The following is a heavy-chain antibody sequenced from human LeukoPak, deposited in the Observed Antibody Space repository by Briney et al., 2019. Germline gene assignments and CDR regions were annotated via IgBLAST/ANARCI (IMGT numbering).Heavy chain of an antibody. J-gene: IGHJ4*02. CDR2: INHSGST. D-gene: IGHD3-3*01. CDR3: ARGRYDFWSRTIDY. CDR1: GGSFSGYY. V-gene: IGHV4-34*01. Sequence: SETLSLTCAVHGGSFSGYYWSWIRQPPGKGLEWIGEINHSGSTNYNPSLKSRVTISVDTSKNQFSLKLSSVTAADTAVYYCARGRYDFWSRTIDYWGQGTLVTVSS.